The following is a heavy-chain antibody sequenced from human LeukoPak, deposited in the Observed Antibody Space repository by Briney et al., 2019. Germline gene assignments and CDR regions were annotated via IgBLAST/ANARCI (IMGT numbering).Heavy chain of an antibody. CDR1: GGSINSDDW. Sequence: PSETPSLTCAVSGGSINSDDWWSWVRQSPGKGLEWIGAIYHRSGTPTYNPSLKSRVTISVDKSKNQFSLNLSSVTAADTAVYFCAGGGNWRLDPWGQGTLVTVSS. D-gene: IGHD1-1*01. CDR2: IYHRSGTP. CDR3: AGGGNWRLDP. J-gene: IGHJ5*02. V-gene: IGHV4-4*02.